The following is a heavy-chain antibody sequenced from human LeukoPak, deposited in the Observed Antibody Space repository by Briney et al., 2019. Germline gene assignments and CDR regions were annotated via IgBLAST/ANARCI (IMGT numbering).Heavy chain of an antibody. D-gene: IGHD4-17*01. CDR1: GFIFSSRW. V-gene: IGHV3-7*01. J-gene: IGHJ4*02. CDR3: ATLKDSVTTFDN. Sequence: QSGGSLRLSCAASGFIFSSRWMSWVRQAPGKGLEWVASINQGGNDKRHADSVKGRFTISRDNDKNSLSLQLSSPRAEDTAVYYCATLKDSVTTFDNWGQGTLVTVSS. CDR2: INQGGNDK.